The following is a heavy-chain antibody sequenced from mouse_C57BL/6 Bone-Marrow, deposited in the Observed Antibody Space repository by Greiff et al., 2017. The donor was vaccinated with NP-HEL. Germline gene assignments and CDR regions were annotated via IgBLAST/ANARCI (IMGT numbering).Heavy chain of an antibody. J-gene: IGHJ4*01. CDR1: GFSLTSYG. V-gene: IGHV2-2*01. Sequence: VHLVESGPGLVQPSQSLSITCTVSGFSLTSYGVHWVRQSPGKGLEWLGVIWSGGSTDYNAAFISRLSISKDNSKSQVFFKMNSLQADDTAIYYCASLRYDYYAMDYWGQGTSVTVSS. CDR2: IWSGGST. D-gene: IGHD1-1*01. CDR3: ASLRYDYYAMDY.